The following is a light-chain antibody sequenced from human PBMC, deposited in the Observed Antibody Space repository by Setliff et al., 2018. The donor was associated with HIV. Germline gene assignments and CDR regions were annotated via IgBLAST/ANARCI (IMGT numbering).Light chain of an antibody. CDR3: AAWDDTLNGRV. V-gene: IGLV1-36*01. CDR1: SSNIGNNS. Sequence: QSVLTQPPSVSEAPRQRVTISCSGSSSNIGNNSVNLYQQLPGKAPRLLIYYDDLLPSGVSDRFSGSKSGTSASLAISGLQSEDEADYYCAAWDDTLNGRVFGGGTKVTV. CDR2: YDD. J-gene: IGLJ3*02.